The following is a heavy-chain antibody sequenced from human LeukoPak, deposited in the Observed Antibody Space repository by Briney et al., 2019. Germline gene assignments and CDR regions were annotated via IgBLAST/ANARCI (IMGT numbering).Heavy chain of an antibody. J-gene: IGHJ4*02. D-gene: IGHD4/OR15-4a*01. CDR2: IYSDNT. Sequence: PGGSLRLSGAASGFTFSSYGMHWVRQAPGKGLEWVSFIYSDNTHYSDSVKGRFTISRDNSKNTLYLQMNSLRAEDTAVYYCARRAGAYSHPYDYWGQGTLVTVSS. CDR3: ARRAGAYSHPYDY. CDR1: GFTFSSYG. V-gene: IGHV3-NL1*01.